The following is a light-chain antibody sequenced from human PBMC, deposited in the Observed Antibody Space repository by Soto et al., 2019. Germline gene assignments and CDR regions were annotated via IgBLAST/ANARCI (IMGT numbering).Light chain of an antibody. CDR2: GAS. V-gene: IGKV3-20*01. CDR1: QSISSTY. Sequence: EIVLTQSPGTLSLSPGERPTLSCRASQSISSTYLTWYHQRPGXAPXXLIYGASSRATGIPDRFIGSGSGTDFTLTISRLDPEDFAVDYCQQYGSSGTFGQGTKVDIK. J-gene: IGKJ1*01. CDR3: QQYGSSGT.